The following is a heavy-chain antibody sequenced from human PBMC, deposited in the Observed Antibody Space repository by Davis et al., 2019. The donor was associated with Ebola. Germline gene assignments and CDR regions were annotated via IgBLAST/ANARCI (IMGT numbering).Heavy chain of an antibody. CDR2: ISAYNGNT. CDR1: GYTFTSYV. D-gene: IGHD2-2*01. J-gene: IGHJ6*02. Sequence: AASVKVSCKASGYTFTSYVISWVRQAPGQGLEWMGWISAYNGNTNYAQKLQGRVTMTTDTSTSTAYMELRSLRSDDTAVYYCASTYCSSTSCYFPRGYGMDVWGQGTTVTVSS. CDR3: ASTYCSSTSCYFPRGYGMDV. V-gene: IGHV1-18*01.